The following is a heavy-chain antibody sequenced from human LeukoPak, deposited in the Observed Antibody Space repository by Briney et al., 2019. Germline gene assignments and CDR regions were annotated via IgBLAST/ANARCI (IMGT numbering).Heavy chain of an antibody. Sequence: SVKVSCKASGGTFSSYAISWVRQAPGQGLEWMGGIIPIFGTANYAQKFQGRVTITADESTSTAYMELSSLRSEDTAVYYCARSIVGAPNFDYWGQGTLVTVSS. V-gene: IGHV1-69*13. J-gene: IGHJ4*02. CDR3: ARSIVGAPNFDY. CDR1: GGTFSSYA. D-gene: IGHD1-26*01. CDR2: IIPIFGTA.